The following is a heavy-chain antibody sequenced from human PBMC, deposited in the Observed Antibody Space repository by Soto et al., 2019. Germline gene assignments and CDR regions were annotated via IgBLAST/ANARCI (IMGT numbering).Heavy chain of an antibody. V-gene: IGHV3-30-3*01. Sequence: GGSLRLSCAASGFIFSGYAMHWVRRAPGKGLDWVAVISYDGSTEYYAESVRGRFTISRDNSKNTLYLQMNSLSTEDTAVYYCAKENRLFAMALWGHGSTVTVSS. J-gene: IGHJ6*02. CDR3: AKENRLFAMAL. D-gene: IGHD3-3*01. CDR2: ISYDGSTE. CDR1: GFIFSGYA.